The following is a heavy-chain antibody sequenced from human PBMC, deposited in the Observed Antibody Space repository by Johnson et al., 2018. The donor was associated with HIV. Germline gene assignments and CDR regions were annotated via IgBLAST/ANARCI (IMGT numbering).Heavy chain of an antibody. CDR3: AKDLGI. CDR2: IQYDGTNK. Sequence: QVQLVESGGGVVQPGGSLRLSCAASGFTFSSYGMHWVRQVPGNGLEWVTFIQYDGTNKYYADSVKGRFTISRDNSKNTLYLQMYSLRAEDTAVYYCAKDLGIWGQGTMVSVSS. J-gene: IGHJ3*02. CDR1: GFTFSSYG. V-gene: IGHV3-30*02.